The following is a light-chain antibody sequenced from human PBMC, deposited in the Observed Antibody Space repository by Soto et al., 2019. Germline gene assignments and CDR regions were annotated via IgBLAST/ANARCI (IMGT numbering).Light chain of an antibody. CDR3: QQRSNWPPWT. J-gene: IGKJ1*01. V-gene: IGKV3D-20*02. Sequence: TVLTQSPGTLSLSPGERATLSCRASQTIRNNYLAWYQQKPGQAPRLLVYDASSRATGIPARFSGSGSGTDFTLTISSLEPEDFAVYYCQQRSNWPPWTFGQGTKVDIK. CDR1: QTIRNNY. CDR2: DAS.